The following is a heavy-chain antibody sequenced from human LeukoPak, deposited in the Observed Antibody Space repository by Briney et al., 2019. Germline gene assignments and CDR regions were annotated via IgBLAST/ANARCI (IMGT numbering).Heavy chain of an antibody. Sequence: WASVNVSCKASGGTFSSYAISWVRQAPGQGLEWMGRIIPILGIANYAQKFQGRVTITADKSTSTAYMELSSLRSEDTAVYYCATDLPTVPTPIGGYWGQGTLVTVSS. V-gene: IGHV1-69*04. CDR1: GGTFSSYA. D-gene: IGHD4-17*01. J-gene: IGHJ4*02. CDR2: IIPILGIA. CDR3: ATDLPTVPTPIGGY.